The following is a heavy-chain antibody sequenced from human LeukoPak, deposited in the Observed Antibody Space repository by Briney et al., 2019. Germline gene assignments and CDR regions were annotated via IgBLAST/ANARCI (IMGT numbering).Heavy chain of an antibody. J-gene: IGHJ5*02. CDR2: IYYSGST. CDR1: GGSISSTSYY. CDR3: ARLGRVTFKRAWFDP. V-gene: IGHV4-39*07. Sequence: SETLSLTCTVSGGSISSTSYYWGWIRQPPGKGLEWIGNIYYSGSTYYNPSLKSRVTISVDTSKNQFSLKLSSVTAADTAVYYCARLGRVTFKRAWFDPWGQGTLVTVSS. D-gene: IGHD2-21*02.